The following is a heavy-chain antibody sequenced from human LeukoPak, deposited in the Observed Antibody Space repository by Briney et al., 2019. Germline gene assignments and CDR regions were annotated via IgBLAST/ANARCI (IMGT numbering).Heavy chain of an antibody. Sequence: PGGSLRLSCAASGFTFSSYAINWVRQAPGKGLEWVSAISGSGGSTYCADSVKGRFTISRDNAKNSLYLQMNSLRAEDTAVYYCASERSGYSSFHFDYWGQGTLVTVSS. CDR1: GFTFSSYA. J-gene: IGHJ4*02. CDR2: ISGSGGST. CDR3: ASERSGYSSFHFDY. V-gene: IGHV3-23*01. D-gene: IGHD6-13*01.